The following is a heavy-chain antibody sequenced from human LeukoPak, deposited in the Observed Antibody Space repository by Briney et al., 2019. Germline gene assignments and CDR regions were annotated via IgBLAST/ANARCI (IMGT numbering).Heavy chain of an antibody. CDR3: ARDRVYSYGYRDAFDI. J-gene: IGHJ3*02. D-gene: IGHD5-18*01. CDR1: GFIFSSHA. CDR2: ITGSGDST. Sequence: GGSLRLSCAASGFIFSSHAMSWVRQAPGKGLEWVSGITGSGDSTYYADSVMGRFTISRDNSKNTLYLQMNSLRAVDTAVYYCARDRVYSYGYRDAFDIWGQGTVVTVSS. V-gene: IGHV3-23*01.